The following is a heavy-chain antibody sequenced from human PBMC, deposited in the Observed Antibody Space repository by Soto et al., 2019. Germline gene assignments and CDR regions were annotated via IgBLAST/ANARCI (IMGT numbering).Heavy chain of an antibody. V-gene: IGHV3-74*01. CDR2: INTDGSTT. Sequence: EVQLVGSGGVSDQPGGSLRLSCTASGFTLSNYWMRWVRQAPGKGLVWVSLINTDGSTTTYADSVKGRFTISRDNAKNTLYLQMNSLRDEDTAVYYCVRIRRGDGYTFGYWGQGTLVTVSS. CDR3: VRIRRGDGYTFGY. CDR1: GFTLSNYW. J-gene: IGHJ4*02. D-gene: IGHD5-12*01.